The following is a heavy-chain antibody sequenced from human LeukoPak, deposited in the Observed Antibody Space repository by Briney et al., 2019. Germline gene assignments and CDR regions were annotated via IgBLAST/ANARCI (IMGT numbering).Heavy chain of an antibody. CDR3: ARRSYSSRYYYMDV. Sequence: HWESLKISCKGSAYSFTSYWVGWERQMPGKGLECMGIIYPGDSDTRYSPSFQGQVTISADKSISTAYLQWSSLKASDTAMYYCARRSYSSRYYYMDVWGKGTTVTVSS. J-gene: IGHJ6*03. V-gene: IGHV5-51*01. CDR1: AYSFTSYW. CDR2: IYPGDSDT. D-gene: IGHD3-10*01.